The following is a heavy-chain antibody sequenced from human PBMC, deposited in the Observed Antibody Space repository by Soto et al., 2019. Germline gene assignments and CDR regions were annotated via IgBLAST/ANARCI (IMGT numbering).Heavy chain of an antibody. CDR3: ARGRDSSSWATYYYYYYGMDV. CDR1: GGSFRGYY. CDR2: INHSGST. D-gene: IGHD6-13*01. J-gene: IGHJ6*02. Sequence: SETLSLTCAVYGGSFRGYYWSWIRQPPGKGLEWIGEINHSGSTNYNPSLKSRVTISVDTSKNQFSLKLSSVTAADTAVYYCARGRDSSSWATYYYYYYGMDVWGQGTTVTVSS. V-gene: IGHV4-34*01.